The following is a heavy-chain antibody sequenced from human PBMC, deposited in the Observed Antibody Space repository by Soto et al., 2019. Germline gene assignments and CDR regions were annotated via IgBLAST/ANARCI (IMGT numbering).Heavy chain of an antibody. CDR3: ATNYDILTGYPDY. CDR1: GFAFSSYW. D-gene: IGHD3-9*01. CDR2: IKQDGSEK. J-gene: IGHJ4*02. Sequence: GGSLRLSCAASGFAFSSYWMSWVRQAPGKGLEWVANIKQDGSEKYYVDSVKGRFTISRDNVKNSLYLQMNSLRAEDTAVYYCATNYDILTGYPDYWGQGTLVTVSS. V-gene: IGHV3-7*03.